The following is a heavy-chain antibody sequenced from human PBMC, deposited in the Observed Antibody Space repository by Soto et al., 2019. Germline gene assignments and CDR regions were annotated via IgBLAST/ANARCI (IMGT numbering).Heavy chain of an antibody. CDR3: ARDHYDSYYYMDV. V-gene: IGHV3-48*01. J-gene: IGHJ6*03. CDR2: ISSSSSTI. Sequence: LSLTCAASGFTFSSYSMNWVRQAPGKGLEWVSYISSSSSTIYYADSVKGRFTISRDNAKNSLYLQMNSLRAEDTAVYYCARDHYDSYYYMDVWGKGTTVTVSS. CDR1: GFTFSSYS.